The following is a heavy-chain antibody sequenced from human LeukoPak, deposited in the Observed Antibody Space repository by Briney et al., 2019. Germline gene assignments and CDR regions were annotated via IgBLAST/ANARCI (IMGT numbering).Heavy chain of an antibody. D-gene: IGHD3-22*01. CDR1: GYTFTGYY. CDR2: INPNSGGT. Sequence: ASVKVSCKASGYTFTGYYMHWVRQAPGQGLEWMGWINPNSGGTNYAQKFQGRVTMTRDASISTAYMELSRLRSDDTAVYYCARVPQYYYDSSGYSSDYWGQGTLVTVSS. CDR3: ARVPQYYYDSSGYSSDY. V-gene: IGHV1-2*02. J-gene: IGHJ4*02.